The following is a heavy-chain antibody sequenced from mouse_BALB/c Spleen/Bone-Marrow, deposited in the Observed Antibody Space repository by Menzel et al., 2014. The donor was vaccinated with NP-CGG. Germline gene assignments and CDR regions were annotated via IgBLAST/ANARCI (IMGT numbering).Heavy chain of an antibody. V-gene: IGHV2-9*02. CDR2: IWAGGNT. D-gene: IGHD2-10*01. J-gene: IGHJ4*01. CDR3: ARDTYSGNPYALDY. Sequence: VHLVESGPGLVAPSQSLSIPCTVSGFSLTSYGVHWVRQPPGKGLEWLGVIWAGGNTNYNSALMSRLNINKDSSKSQVFLKMNSLQSDDTAMYYCARDTYSGNPYALDYWGQGTSVTVSS. CDR1: GFSLTSYG.